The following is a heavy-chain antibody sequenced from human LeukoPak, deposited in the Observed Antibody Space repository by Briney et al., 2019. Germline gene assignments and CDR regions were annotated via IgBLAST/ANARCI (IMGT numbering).Heavy chain of an antibody. CDR2: LHYSEGT. J-gene: IGHJ6*02. V-gene: IGHV4-59*08. Sequence: SETLSPTWTVSGGSMSGYYWNWIRQNPGRGLEWIGYLHYSEGTTLNPSLKSRVPISLDTSRNLLSLSLRCVTAADPAVYYRATQDDSYRDYGSYYYSGLNVWGQGTTVAVS. CDR1: GGSMSGYY. D-gene: IGHD4-17*01. CDR3: ATQDDSYRDYGSYYYSGLNV.